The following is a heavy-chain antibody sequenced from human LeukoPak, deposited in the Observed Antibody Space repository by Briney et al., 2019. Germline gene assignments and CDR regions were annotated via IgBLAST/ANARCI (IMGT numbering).Heavy chain of an antibody. CDR2: ISGSGDST. Sequence: GGSLRLSCAASGFTFSSYAMSWIRQAPGEGLEWVSTISGSGDSTYYADSVKGRFTISRDNSKNTLYLQMNSLRAEDTAVYYCAKLGGGSYYNYWGQGTLVTVSS. D-gene: IGHD1-26*01. CDR3: AKLGGGSYYNY. CDR1: GFTFSSYA. V-gene: IGHV3-23*01. J-gene: IGHJ4*02.